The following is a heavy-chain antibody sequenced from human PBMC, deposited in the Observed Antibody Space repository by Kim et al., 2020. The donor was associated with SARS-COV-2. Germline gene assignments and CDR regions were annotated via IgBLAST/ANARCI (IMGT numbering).Heavy chain of an antibody. CDR3: ARHSVRILTGYYDNWFDP. J-gene: IGHJ5*02. D-gene: IGHD3-9*01. Sequence: SETLSLTCTLSGGSISGYYWSWIRQPPGKGLEWIGYVYYSGSTNYSPSLKSRVTISVDTSKNQFSLKLTSVTAADTAIYYCARHSVRILTGYYDNWFDPWGQGTLVTVSS. CDR1: GGSISGYY. CDR2: VYYSGST. V-gene: IGHV4-59*08.